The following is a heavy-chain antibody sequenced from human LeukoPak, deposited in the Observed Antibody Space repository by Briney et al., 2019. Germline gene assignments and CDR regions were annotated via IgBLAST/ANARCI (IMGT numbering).Heavy chain of an antibody. V-gene: IGHV1-69*05. CDR2: IIPIFGTA. Sequence: SVKVSCKASGGTFSSYAISWVRQAPGQGLEWMGRIIPIFGTANYAQKFQGRVTITTDESTSTAYMELRSLRSEDPAVYYCARGLHSSDLVYWGQGPLIPVSS. CDR1: GGTFSSYA. D-gene: IGHD6-19*01. CDR3: ARGLHSSDLVY. J-gene: IGHJ4*02.